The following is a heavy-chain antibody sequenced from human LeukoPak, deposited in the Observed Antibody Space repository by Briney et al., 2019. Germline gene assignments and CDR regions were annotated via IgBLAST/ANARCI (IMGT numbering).Heavy chain of an antibody. CDR3: ARGIIRPRAFDI. CDR2: ICYSGST. D-gene: IGHD2-15*01. J-gene: IGHJ3*02. Sequence: PSETLSLTCTVSGGSISSGGYYWSWIRQHPGKGLEWIGYICYSGSTYYNPSLKSRVTISVDTSKNQFSLKLSSVTAADTAVYYCARGIIRPRAFDIWGQGTMVTVSS. CDR1: GGSISSGGYY. V-gene: IGHV4-31*03.